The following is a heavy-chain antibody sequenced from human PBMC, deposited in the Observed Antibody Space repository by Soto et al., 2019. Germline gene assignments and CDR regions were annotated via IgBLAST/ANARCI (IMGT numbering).Heavy chain of an antibody. CDR2: ISSSSSYI. Sequence: EVQLVESGGGLVKPGGSLRLSCAASGFTFSSYSMNWVRQAPGKGLEWVSSISSSSSYIYYADSVKGRFTVSRDNAKNSLYLQMNSLRAEDTAVYYCARDTTYYDFWSGSRPLVMDVWGQGTTVTVSS. V-gene: IGHV3-21*01. D-gene: IGHD3-3*01. CDR3: ARDTTYYDFWSGSRPLVMDV. J-gene: IGHJ6*02. CDR1: GFTFSSYS.